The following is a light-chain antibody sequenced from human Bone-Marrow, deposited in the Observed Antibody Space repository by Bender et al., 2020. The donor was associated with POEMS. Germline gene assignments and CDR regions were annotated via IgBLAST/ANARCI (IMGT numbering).Light chain of an antibody. CDR1: SSNIGHHG. V-gene: IGLV1-36*01. CDR3: AAWDDRLSGWV. J-gene: IGLJ3*02. CDR2: YDD. Sequence: QPVVTQPPSLSEAPRQRVTIPCSGSSSNIGHHGVNWYQQLPGEAPKLLIYYDDLLTPGVSDRFSASKSGTSASLAISELQSEDEALYDCAAWDDRLSGWVFGGGTKLTVL.